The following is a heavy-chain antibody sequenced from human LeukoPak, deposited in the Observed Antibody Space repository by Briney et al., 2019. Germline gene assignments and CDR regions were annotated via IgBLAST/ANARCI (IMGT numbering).Heavy chain of an antibody. CDR1: GGSFSGYY. J-gene: IGHJ4*02. D-gene: IGHD3-10*01. Sequence: PSETLSLTCAVYGGSFSGYYWSWIRQPPGKGLEWIGEINHSGSTNYNPSLKSRVTISVDTSKNQFSLKLSSVTAADTAVYHCARGRHYYGSGSYYKRAYYFDYWGQGTLVTVSS. V-gene: IGHV4-34*01. CDR3: ARGRHYYGSGSYYKRAYYFDY. CDR2: INHSGST.